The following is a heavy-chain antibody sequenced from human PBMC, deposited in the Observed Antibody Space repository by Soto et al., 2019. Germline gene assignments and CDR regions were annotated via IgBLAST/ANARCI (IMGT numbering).Heavy chain of an antibody. Sequence: GASVKVSCKASGYTFTGYYMHWVRQAPGQGLEWMGWINPNSGGTNYAQKFQGWVTMTRDTSISTAYMELSRLRSDDTAVYYCARGGYDILTGYYPLYNWFDPWGQGTLVTVSS. CDR3: ARGGYDILTGYYPLYNWFDP. CDR1: GYTFTGYY. V-gene: IGHV1-2*04. D-gene: IGHD3-9*01. J-gene: IGHJ5*02. CDR2: INPNSGGT.